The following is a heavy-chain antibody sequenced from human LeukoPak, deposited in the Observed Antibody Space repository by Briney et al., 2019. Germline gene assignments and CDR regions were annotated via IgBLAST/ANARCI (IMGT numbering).Heavy chain of an antibody. V-gene: IGHV3-66*01. CDR1: GFTVSSNY. J-gene: IGHJ4*02. CDR3: ARSLPGITGTTSYFDY. CDR2: IYSGGST. Sequence: PGGSLRLSCAASGFTVSSNYMSWVRQAPGKGLEWVSVIYSGGSTYYADSVKGRFTISRDNSKNTLYLQMNSLRAEDTAVYCCARSLPGITGTTSYFDYWGQGTLVTVSS. D-gene: IGHD1-20*01.